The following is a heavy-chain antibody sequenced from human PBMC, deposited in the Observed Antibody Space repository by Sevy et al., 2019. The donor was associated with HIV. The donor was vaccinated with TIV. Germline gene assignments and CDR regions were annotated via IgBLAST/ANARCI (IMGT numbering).Heavy chain of an antibody. CDR3: TTRPYGSIIDY. D-gene: IGHD3-10*01. CDR1: GFNISSAS. J-gene: IGHJ4*02. V-gene: IGHV3-15*07. CDR2: IKAKIDGETT. Sequence: GGSLRLSCGGSGFNISSASMNWVRQAPGRGLEWVGRIKAKIDGETTDYGAPVKGRFIISRDDSRKTVYVQLNSVKSEDTAMYFCTTRPYGSIIDYWGQGTPVTVSS.